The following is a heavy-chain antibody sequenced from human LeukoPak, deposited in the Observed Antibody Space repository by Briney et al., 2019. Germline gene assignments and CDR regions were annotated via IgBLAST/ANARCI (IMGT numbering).Heavy chain of an antibody. CDR2: IYYSGSP. V-gene: IGHV4-31*03. CDR1: GGSISSGAYY. J-gene: IGHJ4*02. Sequence: SETLSLTCTVSGGSISSGAYYWSWVRQHPGQGLKWIAYIYYSGSPYYNLYLKSRVTISVDTSNNQFSLKLSSVTAADTAVYYCARTHITGTGYFDYWGQGTLVTVSS. CDR3: ARTHITGTGYFDY. D-gene: IGHD1-20*01.